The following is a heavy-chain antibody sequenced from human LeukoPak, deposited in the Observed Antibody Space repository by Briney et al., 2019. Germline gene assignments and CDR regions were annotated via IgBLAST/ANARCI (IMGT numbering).Heavy chain of an antibody. CDR3: ARFPLVSVTTLSDY. Sequence: PSETLSLTCTVSGYSISSGYYWGWIRQPPGKGLEWIGSIYHSGSTYYNPSLKSRVTISVDTSKNQFSLKLSSVTAADTAVYYCARFPLVSVTTLSDYWGQGTLVTVSS. J-gene: IGHJ4*02. V-gene: IGHV4-38-2*02. CDR2: IYHSGST. CDR1: GYSISSGYY. D-gene: IGHD4-17*01.